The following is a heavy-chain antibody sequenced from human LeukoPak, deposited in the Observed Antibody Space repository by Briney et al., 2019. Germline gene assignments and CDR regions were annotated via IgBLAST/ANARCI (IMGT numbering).Heavy chain of an antibody. CDR1: GYTLTGYY. CDR3: ARGRCSSGSCYLFDY. CDR2: INPNSGGT. J-gene: IGHJ4*02. D-gene: IGHD2-2*01. V-gene: IGHV1-2*02. Sequence: ASVTVSCKAAGYTLTGYYMHWVRQAPGQGLEWMGWINPNSGGTSYAQKFQGRVTMTRDTSISTAYRELSKLRSDDTAVYYCARGRCSSGSCYLFDYWGQGTLVTVSS.